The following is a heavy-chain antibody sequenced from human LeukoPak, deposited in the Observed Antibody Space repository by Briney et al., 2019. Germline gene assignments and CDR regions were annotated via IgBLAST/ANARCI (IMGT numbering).Heavy chain of an antibody. CDR1: GFTFSNAW. CDR3: TLPWGSGSYYDY. J-gene: IGHJ4*02. V-gene: IGHV3-15*01. D-gene: IGHD3-10*01. CDR2: IKSKTDGGTT. Sequence: PGGSLRLSCAASGFTFSNAWLNWVRQAPGKGLEWVGHIKSKTDGGTTDHAAPVKGRFTISRDDSKNTLFLQMNSLKTEGTAVYYCTLPWGSGSYYDYWGQGTLVTVSS.